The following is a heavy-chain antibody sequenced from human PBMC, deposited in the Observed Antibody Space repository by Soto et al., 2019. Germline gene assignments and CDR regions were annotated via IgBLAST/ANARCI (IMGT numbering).Heavy chain of an antibody. Sequence: QVQLQESGPGLVKPSETLSLTCTVSGGSVSSGSYYWSWIRQPPGKGLEWIGYIYYSGSTKYNPSLKSRVTMSVDTSKNQISLKLSSVTAADTAVYYCARDRYYDSSGYYFDYWGQGTLVTVSS. J-gene: IGHJ4*02. V-gene: IGHV4-61*01. CDR3: ARDRYYDSSGYYFDY. D-gene: IGHD3-22*01. CDR1: GGSVSSGSYY. CDR2: IYYSGST.